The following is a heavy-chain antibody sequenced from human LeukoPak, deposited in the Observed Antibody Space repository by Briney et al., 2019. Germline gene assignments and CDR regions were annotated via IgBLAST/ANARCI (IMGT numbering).Heavy chain of an antibody. CDR3: AAGTAADY. D-gene: IGHD6-13*01. CDR2: IRSSSSYT. CDR1: GIPFSAFY. J-gene: IGHJ4*02. Sequence: GGSLRLSCVVSGIPFSAFYMNWMRQAPGKGLEWISYIRSSSSYTDYAESVKGRFTISRDNAKSALYLEMNDLRVEDTAVYYCAAGTAADYWGQGTLVIVSS. V-gene: IGHV3-11*03.